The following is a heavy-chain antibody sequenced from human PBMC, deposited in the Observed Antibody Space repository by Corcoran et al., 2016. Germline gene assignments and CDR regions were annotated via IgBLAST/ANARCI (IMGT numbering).Heavy chain of an antibody. CDR3: ARDLEGVWGDCWSGYYSGYYGMDV. CDR1: GYTFTGYY. CDR2: INPNSGGT. D-gene: IGHD3-3*01. V-gene: IGHV1-2*02. J-gene: IGHJ6*02. Sequence: QVQLVQSGAEVKKPGASVKVSCKASGYTFTGYYMHWVRQAPGQGLEWMGWINPNSGGTNYAQKFQGRVTMTRDTSISTAYMELSRLRSEDTAVYYCARDLEGVWGDCWSGYYSGYYGMDVWGQGTTVTVSS.